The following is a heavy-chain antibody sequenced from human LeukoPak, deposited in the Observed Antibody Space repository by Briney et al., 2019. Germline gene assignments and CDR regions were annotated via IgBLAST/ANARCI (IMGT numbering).Heavy chain of an antibody. V-gene: IGHV3-23*01. CDR2: ISGSGGST. CDR3: AKGKKRAALDY. CDR1: GFTFSNAW. D-gene: IGHD6-6*01. J-gene: IGHJ4*02. Sequence: GGSLRLSCAASGFTFSNAWMSWVRQAPGKGLEWVSAISGSGGSTYYADSVKGRFTISRDNSKNTLYLQMNSLRAEDTAVYYCAKGKKRAALDYWGQGTLVTVSS.